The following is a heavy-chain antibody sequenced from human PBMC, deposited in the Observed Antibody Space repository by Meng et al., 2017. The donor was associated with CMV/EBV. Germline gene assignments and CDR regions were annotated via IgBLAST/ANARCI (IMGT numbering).Heavy chain of an antibody. Sequence: GESLKISCTASGFTLSSYAMHWVRQAPGKGLEWVAVISYDGSNKYYADSVKGRFTISRDNSKNTLYLQMNSLRAEDTAVYYCARDLFGGRNIVVVPAANAFDIWGQG. CDR3: ARDLFGGRNIVVVPAANAFDI. V-gene: IGHV3-30-3*01. CDR2: ISYDGSNK. CDR1: GFTLSSYA. J-gene: IGHJ3*02. D-gene: IGHD2-2*01.